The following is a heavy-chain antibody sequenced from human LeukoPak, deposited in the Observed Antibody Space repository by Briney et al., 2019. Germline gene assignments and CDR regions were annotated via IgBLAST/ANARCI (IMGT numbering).Heavy chain of an antibody. Sequence: GGSLRLSCAASGFIFSSYAMSWVRPAPGKGLERVSGISGSADITDYADTVKGRFTISRDNSTNTLYLQMNSLRDEDTAVYYCAKDLYSFGSGSHDYWGQGTLVTVSS. CDR2: ISGSADIT. D-gene: IGHD3-10*01. V-gene: IGHV3-23*01. J-gene: IGHJ4*02. CDR3: AKDLYSFGSGSHDY. CDR1: GFIFSSYA.